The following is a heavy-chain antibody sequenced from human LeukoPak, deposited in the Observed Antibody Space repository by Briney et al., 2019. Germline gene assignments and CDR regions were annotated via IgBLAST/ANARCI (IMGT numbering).Heavy chain of an antibody. CDR2: IYYSGST. V-gene: IGHV4-61*01. Sequence: SETLSLTCTVSGYSISSGYYWSWIRQPPGKGLEWIGYIYYSGSTNYNPSLKSRVTISVDTSKNQFSLKLSSVTAADTAVYYCARAYYDSSGPTYYYYYYMDVWGKGTTVTVSS. J-gene: IGHJ6*03. CDR3: ARAYYDSSGPTYYYYYYMDV. CDR1: GYSISSGYY. D-gene: IGHD3-22*01.